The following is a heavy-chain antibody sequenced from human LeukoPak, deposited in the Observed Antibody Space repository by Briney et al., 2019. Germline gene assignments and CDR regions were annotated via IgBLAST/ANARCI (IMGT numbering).Heavy chain of an antibody. V-gene: IGHV4-34*01. CDR1: SEALNGYY. J-gene: IGHJ2*01. D-gene: IGHD3-3*01. Sequence: PSETLSLTCAVYSEALNGYYWNWVRQSPGKGLEWIGEINHRGSTNYNPSLKSRVTISVDTSKRQFSLKLTSVTAADTAMYYCARGYYDFPLDIWGRGTQVIVSS. CDR3: ARGYYDFPLDI. CDR2: INHRGST.